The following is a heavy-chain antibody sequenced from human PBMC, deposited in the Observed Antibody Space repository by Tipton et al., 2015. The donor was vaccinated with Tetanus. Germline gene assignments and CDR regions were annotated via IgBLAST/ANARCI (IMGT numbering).Heavy chain of an antibody. D-gene: IGHD6-19*01. CDR3: ARDTVSAVAGTGDYYYGMDV. Sequence: SGFTFSSYGMHWVRQAPGKGLEWVAVIWYDGSNKYYADSVKGRFTISRDNSKNTLYLQMNSLRAEDTAVYYCARDTVSAVAGTGDYYYGMDVWGQGTTVTVSS. J-gene: IGHJ6*02. V-gene: IGHV3-33*01. CDR2: IWYDGSNK. CDR1: GFTFSSYG.